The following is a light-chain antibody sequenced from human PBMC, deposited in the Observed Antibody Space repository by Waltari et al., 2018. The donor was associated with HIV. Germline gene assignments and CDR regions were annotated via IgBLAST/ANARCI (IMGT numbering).Light chain of an antibody. CDR3: QHYNNWPWT. CDR1: QSVSSN. CDR2: GAF. Sequence: EKVMTQSPATLSVSPGERATLSCRASQSVSSNLAWYQQKPGQAPRLLIYGAFTRATGIPARFSASGSGTEFTLTISSLQSEDFAVYYCQHYNNWPWTFGQGTKLATK. J-gene: IGKJ1*01. V-gene: IGKV3-15*01.